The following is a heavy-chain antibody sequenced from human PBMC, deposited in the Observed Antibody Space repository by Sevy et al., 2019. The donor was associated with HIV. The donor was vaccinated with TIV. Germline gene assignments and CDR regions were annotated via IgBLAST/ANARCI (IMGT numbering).Heavy chain of an antibody. Sequence: SETLSLTCTVSGDSISSVNYFWSWIRQHPGKGLEWVGYIYYTGRTFYNPSPESRVKISRDTSRNQFSLNLSSVTAADTAVYYCAREVDVPTDSDAFDIWGQGTMVTVSS. D-gene: IGHD4-4*01. V-gene: IGHV4-31*03. CDR3: AREVDVPTDSDAFDI. CDR1: GDSISSVNYF. J-gene: IGHJ3*02. CDR2: IYYTGRT.